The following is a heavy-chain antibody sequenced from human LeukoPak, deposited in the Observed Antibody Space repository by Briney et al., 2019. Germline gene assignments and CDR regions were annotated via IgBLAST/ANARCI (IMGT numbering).Heavy chain of an antibody. CDR1: EFTFSDYY. CDR3: AELGITMIGGV. J-gene: IGHJ6*04. CDR2: ISMSGSTI. Sequence: GGSLRLSCTASEFTFSDYYMSWIRQAPGKGLEWVSYISMSGSTIYYADSVKGRFTISRDNARDSQYLQMNSLRAEDTAVYYCAELGITMIGGVWGKGTTVTISS. D-gene: IGHD3-10*02. V-gene: IGHV3-11*04.